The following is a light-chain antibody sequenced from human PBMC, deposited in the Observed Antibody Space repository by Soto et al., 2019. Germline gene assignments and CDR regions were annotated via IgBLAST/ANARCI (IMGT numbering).Light chain of an antibody. J-gene: IGKJ1*01. CDR2: GAT. Sequence: EILLTQSPATLSVSPGETATLSCRASQNVLSDLAWYQQKPGQAPRLLVYGATTRATDAPAKFRGSGPGTEFSLTISSLQSEDFATYYCQQYRSWPRTFGQGSKVEI. V-gene: IGKV3-15*01. CDR1: QNVLSD. CDR3: QQYRSWPRT.